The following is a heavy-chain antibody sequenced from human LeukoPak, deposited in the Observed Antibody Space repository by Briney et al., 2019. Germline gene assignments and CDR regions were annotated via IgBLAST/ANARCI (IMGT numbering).Heavy chain of an antibody. V-gene: IGHV1-69*05. CDR2: IIPIFGTA. Sequence: GASVKVSCKASGGTFSSYAISWVRQAPGQGLEWMGGIIPIFGTANYAQKFQGRVTITTDESTSTAYMELSSLRSEDTAVYYCASAVEGYGGNSFDHWGQGTLVTVSS. CDR1: GGTFSSYA. D-gene: IGHD4-23*01. J-gene: IGHJ4*02. CDR3: ASAVEGYGGNSFDH.